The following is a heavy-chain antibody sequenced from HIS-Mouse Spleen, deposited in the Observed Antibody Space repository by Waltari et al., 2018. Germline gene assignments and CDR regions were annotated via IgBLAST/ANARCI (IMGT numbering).Heavy chain of an antibody. CDR3: ARGVLNLSNSNYEDY. D-gene: IGHD4-4*01. CDR2: IYGGGST. CDR1: GFTVSSNY. J-gene: IGHJ4*02. V-gene: IGHV3-53*01. Sequence: EVQLVESGGGLIQPGGSLRLSCAASGFTVSSNYMSWVRQAPGKGLQWVSVIYGGGSTYYADSVKCRFTISRDNSKNTLYLQMNSLRAEDTAVYYCARGVLNLSNSNYEDYWGQGTLVTVSS.